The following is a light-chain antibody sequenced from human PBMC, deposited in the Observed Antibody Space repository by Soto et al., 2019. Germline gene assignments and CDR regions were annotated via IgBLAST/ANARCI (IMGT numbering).Light chain of an antibody. CDR3: QQYFTTPLT. Sequence: DIVMAQSPDSLRVSPGERATISCTSSLNIYFKSNNRNYLAWYQQKSGQPPKLLIYWASTRESGVPDRFSGSGSGTYFTLTINNFQPCDVEVYYCQQYFTTPLTFGGGTRVDIK. CDR2: WAS. CDR1: LNIYFKSNNRNY. V-gene: IGKV4-1*01. J-gene: IGKJ4*01.